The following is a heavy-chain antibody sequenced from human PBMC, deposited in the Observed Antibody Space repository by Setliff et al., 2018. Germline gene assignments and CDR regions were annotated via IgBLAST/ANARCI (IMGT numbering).Heavy chain of an antibody. J-gene: IGHJ6*02. D-gene: IGHD5-18*01. CDR3: ASSFGYSYGGYYYYGMDV. Sequence: LSLTCTVSGGSISSGSYYWSWIRQPAGKGLGWIGHIYTSGSTNYNPSLKSRVTISVDTSKNQFSLKLSSVTAADTAVYYCASSFGYSYGGYYYYGMDVWGQGTTVTVSS. CDR2: IYTSGST. V-gene: IGHV4-61*09. CDR1: GGSISSGSYY.